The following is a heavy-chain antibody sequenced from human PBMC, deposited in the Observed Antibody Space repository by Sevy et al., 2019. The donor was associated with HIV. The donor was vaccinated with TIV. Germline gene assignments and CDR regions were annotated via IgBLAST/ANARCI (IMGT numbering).Heavy chain of an antibody. CDR1: GYTFSNYG. CDR2: ISSYNGNT. D-gene: IGHD6-13*01. J-gene: IGHJ4*02. CDR3: ARDRVPYSSSCEFDY. Sequence: ASVKVSCKASGYTFSNYGINWVRQAPGHGLEWMGWISSYNGNTNYAQKFQGRVTMTIDTPTSTGYMELGSLGSDDTAMYYCARDRVPYSSSCEFDYWGQGTLVTVSS. V-gene: IGHV1-18*01.